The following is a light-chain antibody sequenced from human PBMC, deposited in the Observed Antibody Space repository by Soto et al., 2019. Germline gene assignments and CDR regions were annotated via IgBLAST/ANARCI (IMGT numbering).Light chain of an antibody. CDR2: GAS. Sequence: DIQLTQSPSFLSASVGDRVTITCRASQGISSHLAWYQQKPGKAPKLLIYGASTLQSGVPSRFSGSGSGTEFTLTISSLQPEDCATYYCQQFHSYPLTFGGGTKVEIK. V-gene: IGKV1-9*01. CDR1: QGISSH. J-gene: IGKJ4*01. CDR3: QQFHSYPLT.